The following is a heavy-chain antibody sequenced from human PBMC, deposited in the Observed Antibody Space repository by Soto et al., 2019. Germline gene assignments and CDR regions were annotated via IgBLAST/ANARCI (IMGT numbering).Heavy chain of an antibody. CDR3: ARHGYYYGSGSIDY. D-gene: IGHD3-10*01. V-gene: IGHV4-39*01. CDR1: GGSISSSSYY. J-gene: IGHJ4*02. CDR2: IYYSGST. Sequence: PSETLSLTCTVSGGSISSSSYYWGWIRQPPGKGLEWIGSIYYSGSTYYNPSLKSRVTISVDTSKNQFSLKLSSVTAADTAVYYCARHGYYYGSGSIDYWGQGTLVTVSS.